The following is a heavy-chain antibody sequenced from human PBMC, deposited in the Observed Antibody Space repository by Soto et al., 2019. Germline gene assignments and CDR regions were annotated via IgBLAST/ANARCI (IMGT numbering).Heavy chain of an antibody. J-gene: IGHJ5*02. Sequence: GGSLRLSCAASGFTFSNYGMHWVRQAPGEGLEWVAVISYDGSNKLYADSVKGRFTISRDNSKNTLYLQMNSLRAEDTAVYYCAKDPRITATGTAWFDPWGQGTPVTVSS. V-gene: IGHV3-30*18. D-gene: IGHD6-13*01. CDR2: ISYDGSNK. CDR1: GFTFSNYG. CDR3: AKDPRITATGTAWFDP.